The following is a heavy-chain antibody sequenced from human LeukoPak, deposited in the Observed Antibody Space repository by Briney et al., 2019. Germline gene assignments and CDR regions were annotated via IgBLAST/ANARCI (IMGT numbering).Heavy chain of an antibody. CDR2: INTNTGNP. CDR1: GYTFTSYA. J-gene: IGHJ4*02. V-gene: IGHV7-4-1*02. Sequence: ASVKVSCKASGYTFTSYAINWVRQAPGQGLEWMGWINTNTGNPTYGQGFTGRFVVSLDTSVSTAYLQISSLKAEDSAVYYCARSKCGGDCYSDYWGQGTLVTVSS. D-gene: IGHD2-21*02. CDR3: ARSKCGGDCYSDY.